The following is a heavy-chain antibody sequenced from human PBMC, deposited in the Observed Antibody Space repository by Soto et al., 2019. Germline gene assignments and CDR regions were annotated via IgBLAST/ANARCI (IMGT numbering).Heavy chain of an antibody. D-gene: IGHD1-7*01. CDR2: TYYRSKWYN. V-gene: IGHV6-1*01. CDR1: GESVSSNSAA. Sequence: QSQTLSLTCAISGESVSSNSAAWNWIRQSPSRGLEWLGRTYYRSKWYNDYAVSVKSRITINPDTSKNQFSLQLNSVTPEDTAVYYCAREGYNWNYGVFFRGDFDYWGQGTLVTVSS. J-gene: IGHJ4*02. CDR3: AREGYNWNYGVFFRGDFDY.